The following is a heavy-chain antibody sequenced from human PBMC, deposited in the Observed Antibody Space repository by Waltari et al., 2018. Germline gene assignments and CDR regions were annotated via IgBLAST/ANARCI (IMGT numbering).Heavy chain of an antibody. J-gene: IGHJ5*02. V-gene: IGHV4-59*01. CDR3: ARDFDTWFDP. CDR1: GGSISSNY. Sequence: QVQLQESGPGLVKPSETLSLTCPVSGGSISSNYWSLLRQPPGKGLEWIGYIYYCGSTNYNPSLKSRVTISVDTSKNQFSLKLSSVTAADTAVYYCARDFDTWFDPWGQGTLVTVSS. D-gene: IGHD3-9*01. CDR2: IYYCGST.